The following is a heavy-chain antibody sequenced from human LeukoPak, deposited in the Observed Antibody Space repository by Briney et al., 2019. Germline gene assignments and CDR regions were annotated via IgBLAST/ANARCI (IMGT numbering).Heavy chain of an antibody. V-gene: IGHV3-74*01. D-gene: IGHD3/OR15-3a*01. J-gene: IGHJ6*02. CDR2: VNSDGSST. CDR1: GFTFSGYW. CDR3: AMDRV. Sequence: GGSLRLSCAASGFTFSGYWMQWVRQAPGKGLVWVSRVNSDGSSTTYADSVKGRFTISRDNAKNTLYLQMNSLRPEDTAVYYCAMDRVWGQGTPVTVSS.